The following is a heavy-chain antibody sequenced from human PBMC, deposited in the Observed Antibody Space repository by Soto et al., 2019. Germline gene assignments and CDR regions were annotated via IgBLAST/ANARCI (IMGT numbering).Heavy chain of an antibody. CDR2: ISAYNGNT. V-gene: IGHV1-18*01. CDR1: GYTFTSYG. Sequence: QVQLVQSGAEVKKPGASVKVSCKASGYTFTSYGISWVRQAPGQGLEWMGWISAYNGNTNYAQKLQGRVTMTTDTSTSTADMELRSLRSDDTAVYYCARLYCISTSCYLGMDVWGQGPTVTVSS. CDR3: ARLYCISTSCYLGMDV. J-gene: IGHJ6*02. D-gene: IGHD2-2*01.